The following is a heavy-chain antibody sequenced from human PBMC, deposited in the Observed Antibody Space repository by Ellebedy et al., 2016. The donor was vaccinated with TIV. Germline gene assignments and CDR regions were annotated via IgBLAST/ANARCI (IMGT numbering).Heavy chain of an antibody. J-gene: IGHJ5*02. Sequence: SETLSLTXTVSGGSISSGGYYWGWIRQPPGKGLEWIGSIYYSGSTYYNPSLKSRVTISVDKSKNQFSLKLSSVTAADTAVYYCASGRVFDPWGQGTLVTVSS. D-gene: IGHD1-14*01. CDR3: ASGRVFDP. CDR2: IYYSGST. V-gene: IGHV4-39*07. CDR1: GGSISSGGYY.